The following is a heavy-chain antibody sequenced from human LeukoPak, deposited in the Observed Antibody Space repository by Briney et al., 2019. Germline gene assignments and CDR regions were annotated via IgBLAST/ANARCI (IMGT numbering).Heavy chain of an antibody. CDR3: ARVKREGSYYYYMGV. J-gene: IGHJ6*03. D-gene: IGHD3-10*01. CDR1: GYTFTSYG. Sequence: ASVKVSCKASGYTFTSYGIGWVRQAPGQGLEWMGWISAYNGNTNYAQKLQGRVTMTTDTSTSTAYMELRSLRSEDTAVYYCARVKREGSYYYYMGVWGKGTTVTVSS. V-gene: IGHV1-18*01. CDR2: ISAYNGNT.